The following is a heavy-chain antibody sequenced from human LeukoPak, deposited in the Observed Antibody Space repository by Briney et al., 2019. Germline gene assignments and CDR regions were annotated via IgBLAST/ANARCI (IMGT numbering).Heavy chain of an antibody. CDR3: SRDYGDYP. CDR2: IRSQAYDVTT. D-gene: IGHD4-17*01. Sequence: GSWSLPGRASGFTLGNYVMSGVGRAPGKGLEWVGFIRSQAYDVTTEYAASVKGRFNISRDDSKSIDYLQMNSLKTEDTAVYYCSRDYGDYPWGQGTLVIVSA. CDR1: GFTLGNYV. V-gene: IGHV3-49*04. J-gene: IGHJ5*02.